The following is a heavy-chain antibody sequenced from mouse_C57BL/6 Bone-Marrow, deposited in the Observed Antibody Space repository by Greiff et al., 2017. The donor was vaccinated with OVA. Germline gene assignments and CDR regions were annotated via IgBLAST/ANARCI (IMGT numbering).Heavy chain of an antibody. CDR3: ANYYGSSYLYAMDY. CDR1: GYSFTDYN. V-gene: IGHV1-39*01. D-gene: IGHD1-1*01. CDR2: INPNYGTT. J-gene: IGHJ4*01. Sequence: VQLKESGPELVKPGASVKISCKASGYSFTDYNMNWVKQSNGKSLEWIGVINPNYGTTSYNQKFKGKATLTVDQSSSTAYMQLNSLTSEDSAVYYCANYYGSSYLYAMDYWGQGISVTVSS.